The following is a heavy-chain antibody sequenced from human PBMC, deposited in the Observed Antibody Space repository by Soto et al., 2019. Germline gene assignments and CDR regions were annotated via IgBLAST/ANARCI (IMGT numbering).Heavy chain of an antibody. CDR3: ARERRNRGAALTAFVDY. CDR2: IHSSSSTM. J-gene: IGHJ4*02. Sequence: EVQLVESGGGLVQPGGSLRLSCAASGFTFTSYSMNWVRQAPGKGLEWVSYIHSSSSTMYYADSVKGRFTVSRDKAKNSVHLQMNSLRDEDTAIYYCARERRNRGAALTAFVDYWGQGTLVTVSS. V-gene: IGHV3-48*02. CDR1: GFTFTSYS. D-gene: IGHD3-10*01.